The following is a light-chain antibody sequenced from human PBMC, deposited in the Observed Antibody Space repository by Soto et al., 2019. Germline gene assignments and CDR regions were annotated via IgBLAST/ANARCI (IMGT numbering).Light chain of an antibody. CDR1: LSIRTD. Sequence: EVVMTQSPATLSVSPGERATLSCRASLSIRTDLAWYQQKPGQAPSLLIFSASTRATGVPARFSGSGSGTEFTLTISSLQSEDFAVYYCQQYNKWPQWTFGQGTKVDIK. CDR2: SAS. CDR3: QQYNKWPQWT. J-gene: IGKJ1*01. V-gene: IGKV3-15*01.